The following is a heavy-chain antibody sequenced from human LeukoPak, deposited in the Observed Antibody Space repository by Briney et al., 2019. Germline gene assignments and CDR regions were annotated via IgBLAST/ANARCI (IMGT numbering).Heavy chain of an antibody. CDR3: ARTSLIPYYYGMDV. Sequence: ASVKVSCKASGYTFTGYYMHWVRQAPGQGLEWMGWINPNSGGTNYAQKFQGRVTMTRDTSISTAYMELSRLRSEDTAVYYCARTSLIPYYYGMDVWGQGTTVTVSS. J-gene: IGHJ6*02. CDR1: GYTFTGYY. CDR2: INPNSGGT. V-gene: IGHV1-2*02. D-gene: IGHD2-2*01.